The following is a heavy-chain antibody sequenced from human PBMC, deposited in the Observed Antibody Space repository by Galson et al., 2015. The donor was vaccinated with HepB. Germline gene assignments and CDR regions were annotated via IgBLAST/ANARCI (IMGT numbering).Heavy chain of an antibody. CDR2: IRQDGSEK. Sequence: SLRLSCAASGFTFSSYWMSWVRQAPGKGLEWVANIRQDGSEKYYVDSVKGRFTVSRDNAKNSLYLQMNSLRAEDTAVYYCARDSVYTDTFGLPFMDVWGQGTTVTVSS. CDR1: GFTFSSYW. V-gene: IGHV3-7*03. J-gene: IGHJ6*02. CDR3: ARDSVYTDTFGLPFMDV. D-gene: IGHD2-2*02.